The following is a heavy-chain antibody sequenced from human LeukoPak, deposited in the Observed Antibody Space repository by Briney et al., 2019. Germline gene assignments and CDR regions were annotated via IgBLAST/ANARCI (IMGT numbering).Heavy chain of an antibody. J-gene: IGHJ6*02. CDR3: ARGVIVVVVAARGDYYYGMDV. V-gene: IGHV1-69*13. CDR1: GGTFSSYA. CDR2: INPIFGTA. D-gene: IGHD2-15*01. Sequence: ASVKVSCKASGGTFSSYAISWVRQAPGQGLEWMGGINPIFGTANYAQKFQGRVTITADESTSTAYMELSSLRSEDTAVYYCARGVIVVVVAARGDYYYGMDVWGQGTTVTVSS.